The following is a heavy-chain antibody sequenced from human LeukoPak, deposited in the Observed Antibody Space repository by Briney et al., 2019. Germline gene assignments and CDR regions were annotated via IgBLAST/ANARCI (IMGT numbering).Heavy chain of an antibody. V-gene: IGHV3-23*01. CDR1: GFTFSSYA. J-gene: IGHJ6*02. Sequence: GGSLRLSCAASGFTFSSYAMSWVRQAPGKGLEWVSAITGSGGSTYYADSVKGRFTISRDNSENTLYLQMNSLRAEDTAVYYCAKEEVYYGSGMDVWGLGTTVTVSS. D-gene: IGHD3-10*01. CDR3: AKEEVYYGSGMDV. CDR2: ITGSGGST.